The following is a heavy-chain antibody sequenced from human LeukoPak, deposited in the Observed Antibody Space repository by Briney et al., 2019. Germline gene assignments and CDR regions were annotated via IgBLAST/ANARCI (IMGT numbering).Heavy chain of an antibody. CDR2: ISSSSSYI. CDR1: GFTFSSYS. V-gene: IGHV3-21*01. J-gene: IGHJ5*02. Sequence: GGSLRLSCAASGFTFSSYSMNWVRQAPGKGLEWVSSISSSSSYIYYADSVKGRFTISRDNAKNSLYLQMNSLRAEDTAVYYCAITPGIAAAGPGWFDPWGQGTLVTVSS. D-gene: IGHD6-13*01. CDR3: AITPGIAAAGPGWFDP.